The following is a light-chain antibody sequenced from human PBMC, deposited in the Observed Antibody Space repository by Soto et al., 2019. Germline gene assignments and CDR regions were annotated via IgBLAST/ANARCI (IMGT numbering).Light chain of an antibody. V-gene: IGKV3-20*01. Sequence: EIVLTQSPGTLSLSPGERATLSCRASQSVSSSYLAWYQQKPGQAPRLLIYGASSRATGIPDRFSGSGSGTDFTLTIGRLEPEDFAVYYCQQYAATFGQGTKVEIK. J-gene: IGKJ1*01. CDR3: QQYAAT. CDR1: QSVSSSY. CDR2: GAS.